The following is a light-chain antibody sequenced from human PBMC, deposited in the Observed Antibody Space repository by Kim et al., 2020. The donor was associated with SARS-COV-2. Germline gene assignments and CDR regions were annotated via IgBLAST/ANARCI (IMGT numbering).Light chain of an antibody. CDR3: QSRGISANQVV. CDR1: SLRSHY. J-gene: IGLJ2*01. V-gene: IGLV3-19*01. CDR2: GRN. Sequence: SSELTQDPAVSVALGQTVKITCQGDSLRSHYANWYQQKPGQAPVLVIFGRNNRPSGIPDRFSGSSSGSTASLTITGAQAEDEGDYYCQSRGISANQVVLGGGTQLTVL.